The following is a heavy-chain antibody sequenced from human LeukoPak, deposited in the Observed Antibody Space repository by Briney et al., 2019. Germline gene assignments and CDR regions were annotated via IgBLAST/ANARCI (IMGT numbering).Heavy chain of an antibody. Sequence: SETLSLTCTISGGSINNSYWTWIRQPPGKGLEWIGHIYYSGSTNYIPSLKRRVTIPVNTSQNQFSLKLSSVTAADTAVYYCARLSSLANIAARGRTWLDPWGQGSLVTVSS. V-gene: IGHV4-59*01. CDR1: GGSINNSY. CDR2: IYYSGST. D-gene: IGHD6-6*01. CDR3: ARLSSLANIAARGRTWLDP. J-gene: IGHJ5*02.